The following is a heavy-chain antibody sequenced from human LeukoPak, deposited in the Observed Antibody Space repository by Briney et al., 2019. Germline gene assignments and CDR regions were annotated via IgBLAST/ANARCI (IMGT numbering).Heavy chain of an antibody. CDR1: GGSFSGYY. J-gene: IGHJ6*02. Sequence: SETLSLTCAVYGGSFSGYYWSWIRQPPGKGLEWIGEINHSGSTNYNPSLKSRVTISVDTSKNQFSLKLSSVTAADTAVYYCARTPRGYCSSTSCSTGHYYYGMDAWGQGTTVTVSS. D-gene: IGHD2-2*02. V-gene: IGHV4-34*01. CDR3: ARTPRGYCSSTSCSTGHYYYGMDA. CDR2: INHSGST.